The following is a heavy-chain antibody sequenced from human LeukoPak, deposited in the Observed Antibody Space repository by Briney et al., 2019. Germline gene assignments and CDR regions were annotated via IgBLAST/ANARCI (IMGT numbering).Heavy chain of an antibody. J-gene: IGHJ4*02. CDR2: FDPEDGET. D-gene: IGHD6-6*01. Sequence: ASVKVSCKVSGYTLTELSMHWARQAPGKGLEWMGGFDPEDGETVYAQKSQGRVTMTEDTSTDTAYMELSSLRSEDTAVYYCATDLEQLVSGVGYWGQGTLVTVSS. V-gene: IGHV1-24*01. CDR3: ATDLEQLVSGVGY. CDR1: GYTLTELS.